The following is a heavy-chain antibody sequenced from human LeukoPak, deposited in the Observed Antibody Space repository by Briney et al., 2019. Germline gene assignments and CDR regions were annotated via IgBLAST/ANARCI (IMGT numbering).Heavy chain of an antibody. J-gene: IGHJ3*02. CDR3: ARDLQGEGAFDI. Sequence: GGSLRLSCAASGFTVSSNYMSWVRQAPGKGLEWVSVIYSGGSTYYANSVKGRFTISRDNAKNSLYLQMNSLRAEDTAVYYCARDLQGEGAFDIWGQGTMVTVSS. CDR2: IYSGGST. CDR1: GFTVSSNY. D-gene: IGHD3-16*01. V-gene: IGHV3-53*01.